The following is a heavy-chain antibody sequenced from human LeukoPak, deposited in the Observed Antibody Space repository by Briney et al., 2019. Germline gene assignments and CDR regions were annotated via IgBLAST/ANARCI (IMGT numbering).Heavy chain of an antibody. CDR2: ISASGGST. Sequence: PGGSLRLSCVASGFTFSTYTMNWIRQAPGKGLEWVSGISASGGSTYYADSVKGRFTISRDNFNNTLYLQMNSLRADDTAVYFCAKDLGSGSYYAAFDYWGQGTLVTVSS. D-gene: IGHD3-10*01. CDR3: AKDLGSGSYYAAFDY. J-gene: IGHJ4*02. CDR1: GFTFSTYT. V-gene: IGHV3-23*01.